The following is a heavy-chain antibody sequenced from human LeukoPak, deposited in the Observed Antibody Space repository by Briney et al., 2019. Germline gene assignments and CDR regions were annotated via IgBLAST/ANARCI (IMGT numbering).Heavy chain of an antibody. CDR2: IYYSGST. Sequence: SETLSLTCTVSGGSISGSSYYWGWIRQPPGKALEWIGSIYYSGSTYYKPSLKSRVTMSVDTSKNQFSLKLSSVTAADTAVYYCARPQRYSNYALDYWGQGTLVTVSS. CDR1: GGSISGSSYY. V-gene: IGHV4-39*01. J-gene: IGHJ4*02. CDR3: ARPQRYSNYALDY. D-gene: IGHD4-11*01.